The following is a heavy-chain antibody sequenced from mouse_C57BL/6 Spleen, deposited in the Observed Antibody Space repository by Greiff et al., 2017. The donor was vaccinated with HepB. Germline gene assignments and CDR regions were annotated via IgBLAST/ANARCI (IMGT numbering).Heavy chain of an antibody. CDR3: ARGGDYGSSSWFAY. Sequence: QVQLKQPGAELVMPGASVKLSCKASGYTFTSYWMHWVKQRPGQGLEWIGEIDPSDSYTNYNQKFKGKSTLTVDKSSSTAYMQLSSLTSEDSAVYYCARGGDYGSSSWFAYWGQVTLVTVSA. D-gene: IGHD1-1*01. CDR2: IDPSDSYT. J-gene: IGHJ3*01. CDR1: GYTFTSYW. V-gene: IGHV1-69*01.